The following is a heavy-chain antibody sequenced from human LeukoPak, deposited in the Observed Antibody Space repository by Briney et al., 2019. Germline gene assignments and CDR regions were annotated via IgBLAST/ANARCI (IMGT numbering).Heavy chain of an antibody. D-gene: IGHD3-3*01. CDR2: IYTSGST. Sequence: PSETLSLTCTVSGGSISSGSYYWSWIRQPAGKGLEWIGRIYTSGSTNYNPSLKSRVTISVETSKNQFSLKLSSVTAADTAVYYCARGLEWLLYGAFDIWGQGTMVTVSS. V-gene: IGHV4-61*02. J-gene: IGHJ3*02. CDR3: ARGLEWLLYGAFDI. CDR1: GGSISSGSYY.